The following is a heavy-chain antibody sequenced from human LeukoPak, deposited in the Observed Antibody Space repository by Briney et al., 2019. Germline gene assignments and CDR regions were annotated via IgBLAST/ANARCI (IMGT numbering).Heavy chain of an antibody. CDR2: IAPSGDRT. Sequence: ASVKVSCEASGDTLTGHYMHWIRQAPGQGLEWMGWIAPSGDRTYYAQNFLGRLTVTRDTSINTVYMELNSLTSGDTAVYYCARDRDILSGYRSGFDYWGQGPRVTVSS. V-gene: IGHV1-2*02. D-gene: IGHD3-9*01. J-gene: IGHJ4*02. CDR1: GDTLTGHY. CDR3: ARDRDILSGYRSGFDY.